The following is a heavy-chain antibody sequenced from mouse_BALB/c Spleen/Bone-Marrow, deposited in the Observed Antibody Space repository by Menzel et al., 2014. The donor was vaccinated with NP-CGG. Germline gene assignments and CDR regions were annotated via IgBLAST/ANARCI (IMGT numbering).Heavy chain of an antibody. D-gene: IGHD3-2*01. CDR2: ISDGGSYT. J-gene: IGHJ4*01. CDR3: ARGGQLGDMDY. Sequence: VQLQQSGGGLVKPGGSLKLSCAASGFTFSDYYMYWVRQTPEKRLEWVATISDGGSYTYYPDSVKGRFTISRDNAKNNLYLQMSSLKSEDTAMYYCARGGQLGDMDYGGQGTSVTVSS. CDR1: GFTFSDYY. V-gene: IGHV5-4*02.